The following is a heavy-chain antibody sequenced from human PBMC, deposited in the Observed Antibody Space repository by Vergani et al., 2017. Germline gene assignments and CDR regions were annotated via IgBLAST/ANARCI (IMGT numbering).Heavy chain of an antibody. Sequence: EVQLVESGGGLVKPGGSLRLSCAASGFTFKSYSMNWVRQAPGKGLEWVSFISSSSDIYYADSVKGRFTISRDNAKRSLYLQMNSLRAEDTAVYYCASLPAAPKYYFYYGMDVWGQGTLVTVSS. V-gene: IGHV3-21*01. J-gene: IGHJ6*02. CDR1: GFTFKSYS. CDR3: ASLPAAPKYYFYYGMDV. D-gene: IGHD2-2*01. CDR2: ISSSSDI.